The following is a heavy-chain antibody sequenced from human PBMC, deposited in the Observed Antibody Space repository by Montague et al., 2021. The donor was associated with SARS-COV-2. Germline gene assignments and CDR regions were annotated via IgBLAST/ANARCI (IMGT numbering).Heavy chain of an antibody. D-gene: IGHD3-3*01. CDR1: GGSFSDYY. Sequence: SETLSLTCAVYGGSFSDYYWTWIRQPPGKGLEWIGEITHSGSSKYNPSLKNRVTISVDKSKNQNSLKLTSLTTADTATYYCAGGQVTIFAVLMMLPAAGALDFWGQGTPVTVSS. V-gene: IGHV4-34*01. J-gene: IGHJ3*01. CDR3: AGGQVTIFAVLMMLPAAGALDF. CDR2: ITHSGSS.